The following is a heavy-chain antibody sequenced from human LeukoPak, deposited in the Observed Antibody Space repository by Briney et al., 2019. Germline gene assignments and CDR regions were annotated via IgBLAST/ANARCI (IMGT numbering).Heavy chain of an antibody. V-gene: IGHV3-64*01. CDR2: ISSIGGST. Sequence: GGSLRLSCAASGFTFSSHAMHWVRQAPGKGLEYVSGISSIGGSTYYANSVKGRFTISRDNSKNTLYLQMGSLRAEDMAVYYCARWYLAAAAFDYWGRGTLVTVSS. D-gene: IGHD6-13*01. CDR3: ARWYLAAAAFDY. J-gene: IGHJ4*02. CDR1: GFTFSSHA.